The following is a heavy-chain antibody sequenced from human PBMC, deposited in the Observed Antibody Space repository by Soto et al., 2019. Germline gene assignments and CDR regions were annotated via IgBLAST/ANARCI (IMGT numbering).Heavy chain of an antibody. J-gene: IGHJ3*02. D-gene: IGHD7-27*01. CDR2: ISGTGGST. Sequence: EVQLLESGGGVVQPGGSLRLSCAASGFTFNNYALNWVRQAPGKGLEWVSSISGTGGSTFYAGSAKGRFTSSRDNSKNMLFLQMTSLRAEDTAVYYCGKGNCKWGTGDAFDIWGQGTMVTVSS. V-gene: IGHV3-23*01. CDR1: GFTFNNYA. CDR3: GKGNCKWGTGDAFDI.